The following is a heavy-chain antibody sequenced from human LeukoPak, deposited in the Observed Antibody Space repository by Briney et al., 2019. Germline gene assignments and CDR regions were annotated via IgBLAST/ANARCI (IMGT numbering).Heavy chain of an antibody. CDR2: INAGNGNT. CDR3: ARGLTYYDFWSGHSDWFDP. V-gene: IGHV1-3*01. J-gene: IGHJ5*02. Sequence: GASVKVSCKASGYTFTSYAMHWVRQAPGQRLEWMGWINAGNGNTKYSQKFQGRATITRDTSASTAYMELSSLRSEDTAVYYCARGLTYYDFWSGHSDWFDPWGQGTLVTVSS. CDR1: GYTFTSYA. D-gene: IGHD3-3*01.